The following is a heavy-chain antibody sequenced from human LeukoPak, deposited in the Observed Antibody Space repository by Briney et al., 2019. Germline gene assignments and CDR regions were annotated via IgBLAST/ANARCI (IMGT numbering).Heavy chain of an antibody. D-gene: IGHD2-2*01. Sequence: PGGSLRLSCAASGFTFNTYAMSWVRQAPWERLQWVSGISDSGGSTYYADSVKGRFTISRDNSKNTLYLQMNSLRAEDTAVYYCAKALYRFDYWGQGTLVTVSS. CDR3: AKALYRFDY. CDR2: ISDSGGST. V-gene: IGHV3-23*01. CDR1: GFTFNTYA. J-gene: IGHJ4*02.